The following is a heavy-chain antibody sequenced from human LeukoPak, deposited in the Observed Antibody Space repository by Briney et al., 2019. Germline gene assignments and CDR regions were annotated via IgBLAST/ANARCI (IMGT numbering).Heavy chain of an antibody. CDR3: ARDEGVLTGTTGDY. V-gene: IGHV3-7*03. D-gene: IGHD1-20*01. CDR2: IKQDGSEK. J-gene: IGHJ4*02. CDR1: GFTFSSYW. Sequence: PGGSLRLSCAASGFTFSSYWMSWVRQAPGKGLEWVANIKQDGSEKYYVDSVKGRFTISRDNAKNSLYLQMYSLRAEDTAVYYCARDEGVLTGTTGDYWGQGTLVTVSS.